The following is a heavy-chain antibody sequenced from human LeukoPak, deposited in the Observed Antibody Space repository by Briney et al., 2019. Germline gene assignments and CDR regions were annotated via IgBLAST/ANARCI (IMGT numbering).Heavy chain of an antibody. Sequence: PSETLSLTCTVSGDSISSHSYYWGWIRQPPGKGLEWIGSIYNSVSTFYNPSLKSRVTISVDTSKNHFSLRLTSVNVADTAVYYCARNSSSGWFDFWGQGILVTVSS. J-gene: IGHJ4*02. CDR2: IYNSVST. CDR1: GDSISSHSYY. D-gene: IGHD6-19*01. V-gene: IGHV4-39*02. CDR3: ARNSSSGWFDF.